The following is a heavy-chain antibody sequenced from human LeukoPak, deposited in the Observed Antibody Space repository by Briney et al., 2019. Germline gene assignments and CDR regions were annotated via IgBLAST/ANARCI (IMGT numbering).Heavy chain of an antibody. J-gene: IGHJ3*02. CDR2: IYYSGST. CDR3: ARGPYDYVWGSYRYRDDAFDI. D-gene: IGHD3-16*02. V-gene: IGHV4-59*01. Sequence: SETLSLTSTVSGGPISSYYWSWIRQPPGKGLEWIGYIYYSGSTNHNPSLKSRVTISVDTSKNQFSLKMSSVTAADRAVYYCARGPYDYVWGSYRYRDDAFDIWGQGTMVTVSS. CDR1: GGPISSYY.